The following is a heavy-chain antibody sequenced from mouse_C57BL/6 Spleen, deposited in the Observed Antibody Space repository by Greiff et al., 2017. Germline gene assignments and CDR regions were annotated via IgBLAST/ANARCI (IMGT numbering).Heavy chain of an antibody. CDR3: AGDPAGGY. CDR1: GFTFSNYW. CDR2: IRLKSDNYAT. V-gene: IGHV6-3*01. J-gene: IGHJ3*01. Sequence: DVKLVESGGGLVQPGGSMKLSCVASGFTFSNYWMNWVRQSPEKGLEWVAQIRLKSDNYATQYAESVKGRFTISRDDSKSSVYLKMNNLRAEDTGIYYCAGDPAGGYWGQGTLVTVSA.